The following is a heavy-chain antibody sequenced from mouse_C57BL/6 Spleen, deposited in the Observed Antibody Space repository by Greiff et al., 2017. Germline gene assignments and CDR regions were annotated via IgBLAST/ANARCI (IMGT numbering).Heavy chain of an antibody. Sequence: EVKLVESGPELVKPGASVKISCKASGYSFTGYYMHWVKQSHGNILDWIGYIYPYNGVSSYNQKFKGKATLTVDKSSSTAYMELRSLTSEDSAVYDWARGGRDITTVVYWYFDGWGTGTTVTVSS. V-gene: IGHV1-31*01. CDR2: IYPYNGVS. CDR1: GYSFTGYY. J-gene: IGHJ1*03. CDR3: ARGGRDITTVVYWYFDG. D-gene: IGHD1-1*01.